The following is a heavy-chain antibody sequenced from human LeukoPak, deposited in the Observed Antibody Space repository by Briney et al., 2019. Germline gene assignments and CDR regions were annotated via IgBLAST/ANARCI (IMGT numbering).Heavy chain of an antibody. Sequence: SETLSLTCTVSGGSISSGDYYWSWIRQPPGKGLEWIGYIYYSGSNYYNPSLKSRVTMSVDTSKNQFSLKLRSVTAADTAVYYCAREHIVPTRYFDYWGQGTLVTVSS. D-gene: IGHD2-21*01. V-gene: IGHV4-30-4*01. CDR2: IYYSGSN. CDR1: GGSISSGDYY. CDR3: AREHIVPTRYFDY. J-gene: IGHJ4*02.